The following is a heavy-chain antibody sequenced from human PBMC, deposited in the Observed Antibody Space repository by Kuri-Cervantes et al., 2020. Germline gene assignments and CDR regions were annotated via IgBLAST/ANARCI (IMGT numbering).Heavy chain of an antibody. CDR3: ARSGSGWRNWFDP. V-gene: IGHV1-3*01. D-gene: IGHD6-19*01. CDR2: INAGNGNT. Sequence: ASVKVSCKASGYTFTSYAMHWVRQAPGQRLEWMGWINAGNGNTKYSQKFQGRVTMTTGTSASTAYMELSSLRFEDTAVYYCARSGSGWRNWFDPWGQGTLVTVSS. CDR1: GYTFTSYA. J-gene: IGHJ5*02.